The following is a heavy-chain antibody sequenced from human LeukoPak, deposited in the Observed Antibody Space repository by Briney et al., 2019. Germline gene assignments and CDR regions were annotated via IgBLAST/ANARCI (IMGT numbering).Heavy chain of an antibody. CDR2: IYYSGST. Sequence: SETLSLTCTVSGGSISSYYWSWIRQPPGKGLEWIGYIYYSGSTNYNPSLKSRVTISVDTSKNQFSLKLNSVTAADTAVYFCASDTVVADGFFHSWGQGTLVTVSA. V-gene: IGHV4-59*08. J-gene: IGHJ5*02. CDR1: GGSISSYY. D-gene: IGHD6-19*01. CDR3: ASDTVVADGFFHS.